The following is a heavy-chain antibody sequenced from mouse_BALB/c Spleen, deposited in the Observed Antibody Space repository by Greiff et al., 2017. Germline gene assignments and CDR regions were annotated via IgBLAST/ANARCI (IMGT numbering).Heavy chain of an antibody. D-gene: IGHD2-1*01. V-gene: IGHV5-17*02. CDR2: ISSGSSTI. CDR3: ARGGNYGFLYYFDY. CDR1: GFTFSSFG. J-gene: IGHJ2*01. Sequence: DVQLVESGGGLVQPGGSRKLSCAASGFTFSSFGMHWVRQAPEKGLEWVAYISSGSSTIYYADTVKGRFTISRDNPKNTLFLQMTSLRSEDTAMYYCARGGNYGFLYYFDYWGQGTTLAVSS.